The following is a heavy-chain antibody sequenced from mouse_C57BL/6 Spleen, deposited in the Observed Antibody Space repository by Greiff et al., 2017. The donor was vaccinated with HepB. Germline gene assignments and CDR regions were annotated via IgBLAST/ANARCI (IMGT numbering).Heavy chain of an antibody. CDR3: ARFNYYGSSYYFDY. V-gene: IGHV1-82*01. J-gene: IGHJ2*01. Sequence: VQRVESGPELVKPGASVKISCKASGYAFSSSWMNWVKQRPGKGLEWIGRIYPGDGDTNYNGKLKGKATLSADKSSSTAYMQLSSLTSEDSAVYFCARFNYYGSSYYFDYWGQGTTLTVSS. D-gene: IGHD1-1*01. CDR1: GYAFSSSW. CDR2: IYPGDGDT.